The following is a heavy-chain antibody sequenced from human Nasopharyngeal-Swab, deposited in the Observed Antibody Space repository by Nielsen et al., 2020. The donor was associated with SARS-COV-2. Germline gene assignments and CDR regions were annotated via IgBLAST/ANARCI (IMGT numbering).Heavy chain of an antibody. V-gene: IGHV4-59*08. J-gene: IGHJ4*02. D-gene: IGHD6-19*01. CDR3: AARGSSGWFGY. Sequence: GSLRLSCTVSGGSIRSYYWSWIRQPPGKGLEWIGYIYYSGSTNYNPSLKSRVTISVDTSKNQFSLKLSSVTAADTAVYYCAARGSSGWFGYWGQGTLVTVSS. CDR2: IYYSGST. CDR1: GGSIRSYY.